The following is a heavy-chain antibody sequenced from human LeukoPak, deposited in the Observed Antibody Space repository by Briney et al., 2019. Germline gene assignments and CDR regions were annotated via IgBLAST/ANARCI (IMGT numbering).Heavy chain of an antibody. D-gene: IGHD3-22*01. CDR2: INHSGST. CDR1: GGSFNGYY. V-gene: IGHV4-34*01. CDR3: ARGTLERYYDSSGSPRGYYFDY. Sequence: SETLSLTCAVYGGSFNGYYWSWIRQPPGKGLEGIGEINHSGSTNYNPSLKGRVTISVDTSKNQFSLKLSSVTAADTAVYYCARGTLERYYDSSGSPRGYYFDYWGQGTLVTVSS. J-gene: IGHJ4*02.